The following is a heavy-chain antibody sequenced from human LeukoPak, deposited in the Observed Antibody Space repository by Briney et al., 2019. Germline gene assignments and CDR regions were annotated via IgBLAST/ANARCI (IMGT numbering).Heavy chain of an antibody. Sequence: PGGSLRLSYAASRFTFSSYAMSGLRQAPGKGLEWVSVISVIGDTTYYADSVKRQFPIYRDNSKSTLYLQMNSLRAEDTAVYYCAKDPTGTERGYFDYWGQGTLVTVSS. CDR2: ISVIGDTT. D-gene: IGHD1-1*01. CDR3: AKDPTGTERGYFDY. V-gene: IGHV3-23*01. CDR1: RFTFSSYA. J-gene: IGHJ4*02.